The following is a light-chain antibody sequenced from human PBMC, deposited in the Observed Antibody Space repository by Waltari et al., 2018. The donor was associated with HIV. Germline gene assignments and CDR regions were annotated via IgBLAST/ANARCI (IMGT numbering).Light chain of an antibody. V-gene: IGLV3-19*01. Sequence: SSALTQDPAVSVALGQTVSITCQGDSLKNYYANWYHQKPGQAPVLVIYAKINRPSGIPDRFSGSGSGNTASLTITGAQAEDEGDYYCHSRDSSGNHLFGGGTKVTVL. J-gene: IGLJ2*01. CDR3: HSRDSSGNHL. CDR1: SLKNYY. CDR2: AKI.